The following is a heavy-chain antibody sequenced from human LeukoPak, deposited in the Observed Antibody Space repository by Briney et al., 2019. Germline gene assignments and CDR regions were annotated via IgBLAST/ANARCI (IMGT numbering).Heavy chain of an antibody. CDR3: ARRMKASSRITIFGVARTGY. J-gene: IGHJ4*02. CDR2: IKQDGSEK. V-gene: IGHV3-7*01. Sequence: GGSLRLSCAASGFTFSSYWMSWVRQAPGKGLEWVANIKQDGSEKYYVDSVKGRFTISRDNAKNSLYLQMNSLRAEDTAVYYCARRMKASSRITIFGVARTGYWGQGTLVTVSS. D-gene: IGHD3-3*01. CDR1: GFTFSSYW.